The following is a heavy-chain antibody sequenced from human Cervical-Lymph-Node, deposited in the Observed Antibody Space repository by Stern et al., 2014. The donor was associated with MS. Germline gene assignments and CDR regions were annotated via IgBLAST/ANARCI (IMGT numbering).Heavy chain of an antibody. D-gene: IGHD4-23*01. Sequence: QLQLVQSGGDLVKPGGSLRLSCAASGFTFSDYATSWIRQAPGQGLEWVSCVSSSSSYTNYADSVKGRFAISRDNAKNSLYLQMNSLRAEDTAVYYCARSMVVTHDAFDIWGQGTIVTVSS. CDR2: VSSSSSYT. V-gene: IGHV3-11*06. J-gene: IGHJ3*02. CDR1: GFTFSDYA. CDR3: ARSMVVTHDAFDI.